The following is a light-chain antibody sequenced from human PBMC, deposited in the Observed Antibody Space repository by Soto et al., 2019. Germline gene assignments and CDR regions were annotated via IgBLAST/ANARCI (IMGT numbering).Light chain of an antibody. J-gene: IGLJ2*01. CDR2: LNSDGSH. Sequence: QPVLTQSPSASASLGASVKLTCTLSSGHSSYAIAWHQQQPEKGPRYLMKLNSDGSHSKGDGIPDRFSGSSSGAERYLTISRLQSQDEAAYYCQTWGTGIRGVFGGGTKLTVL. CDR3: QTWGTGIRGV. V-gene: IGLV4-69*01. CDR1: SGHSSYA.